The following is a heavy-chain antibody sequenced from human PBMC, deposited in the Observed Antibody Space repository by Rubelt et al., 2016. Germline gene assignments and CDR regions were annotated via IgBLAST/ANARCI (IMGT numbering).Heavy chain of an antibody. J-gene: IGHJ5*02. V-gene: IGHV4-34*01. Sequence: QVQLQQWGAGLLKPSETLSLSCAVYGGSFRDYYWSWIRQSPGKGLEWLGEINHSGSTNVNPSLKSRDTISIDTSKNQCSLKMRSVTAAEAAVYSCAVANNGYDYPWGQGTLVTVSS. CDR3: AVANNGYDYP. CDR2: INHSGST. CDR1: GGSFRDYY. D-gene: IGHD5-12*01.